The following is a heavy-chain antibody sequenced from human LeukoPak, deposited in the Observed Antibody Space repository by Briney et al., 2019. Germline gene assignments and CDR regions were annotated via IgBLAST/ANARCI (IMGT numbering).Heavy chain of an antibody. D-gene: IGHD6-6*01. CDR1: GGSISSYY. CDR2: IYYSGST. V-gene: IGHV4-59*01. Sequence: PSETLSLTCTVSGGSISSYYWSWIRQPPGKGLEWIGYIYYSGSTNYNPSLKSRVTISVDTSKNQFSLKLSSVTAADTAVYYCARRHVEYSSSSDPYYFDYWGQGTLVSVSS. J-gene: IGHJ4*02. CDR3: ARRHVEYSSSSDPYYFDY.